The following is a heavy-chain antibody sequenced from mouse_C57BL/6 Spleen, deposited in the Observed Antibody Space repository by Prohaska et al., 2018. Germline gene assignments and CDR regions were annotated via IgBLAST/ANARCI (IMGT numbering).Heavy chain of an antibody. CDR2: IDHSDSET. Sequence: GDALVRPGSSVKLSCKASGYTFTSYWMHWVKQRPIQGLEWIGNIDHSDSETHYNQKFKDKATLTGDKSSSTAYMQRSSLTSEDCAVYCGARADGYDDGGFAYWGQGTLVTVSA. CDR1: GYTFTSYW. V-gene: IGHV1-52*01. CDR3: ARADGYDDGGFAY. J-gene: IGHJ3*01. D-gene: IGHD2-2*01.